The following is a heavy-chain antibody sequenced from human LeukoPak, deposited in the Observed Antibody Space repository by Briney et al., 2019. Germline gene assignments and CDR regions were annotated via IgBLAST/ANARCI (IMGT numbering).Heavy chain of an antibody. V-gene: IGHV1-18*01. CDR1: VYTLTIDS. Sequence: GASVTVSSKASVYTLTIDSTSWVRPAPGQGLGWMGWIGAYNGNTNYAQKLQGRVTMTTDTSTSTAYMELRSLRSDDTAVYYCARDFRYYGSVQYGMDVWGEGTTVTVSS. D-gene: IGHD3-10*01. CDR3: ARDFRYYGSVQYGMDV. J-gene: IGHJ6*04. CDR2: IGAYNGNT.